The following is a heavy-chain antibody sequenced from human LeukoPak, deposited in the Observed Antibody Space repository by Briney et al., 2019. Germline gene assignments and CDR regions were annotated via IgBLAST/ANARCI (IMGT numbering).Heavy chain of an antibody. CDR1: GFTFSTYS. J-gene: IGHJ4*02. CDR3: ARPYYPGYYGSGIS. Sequence: GGSLRLSCAGSGFTFSTYSMNWVRQAPGKGLEWVSSISSSSSYIYYADSVKGRFTISRDNAKNSLYLQMNSLRAEDTAVYYCARPYYPGYYGSGISWGQGTLVTVSS. CDR2: ISSSSSYI. D-gene: IGHD3-10*01. V-gene: IGHV3-21*01.